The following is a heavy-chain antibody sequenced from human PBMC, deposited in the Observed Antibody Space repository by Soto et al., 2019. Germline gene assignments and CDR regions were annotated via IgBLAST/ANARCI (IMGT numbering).Heavy chain of an antibody. Sequence: GSLRLSCTASGFTFFTYAMTWVRQAPGKGLEWVSSITDTGVSTYYADSVKGRFTISRDNSKNTLYLQMNSLRTDDSAVYYCAKDTPVVMFLFDSWGRGTLVTVSS. D-gene: IGHD2-15*01. V-gene: IGHV3-23*01. J-gene: IGHJ4*02. CDR2: ITDTGVST. CDR3: AKDTPVVMFLFDS. CDR1: GFTFFTYA.